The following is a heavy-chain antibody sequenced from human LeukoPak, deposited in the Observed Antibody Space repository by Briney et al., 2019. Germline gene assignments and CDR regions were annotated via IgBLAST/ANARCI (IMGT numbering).Heavy chain of an antibody. CDR1: GFTFSSHS. CDR2: ISSSSSTI. J-gene: IGHJ4*02. V-gene: IGHV3-48*01. Sequence: GGSLRLSCAASGFTFSSHSMNWVRQAPGKGLEWVSYISSSSSTIYYADSVKGRFTISRDNAKNSLHLQMNSLRAEDTAVYYCARGAYYYEDWGQGTLVTVSS. D-gene: IGHD3-22*01. CDR3: ARGAYYYED.